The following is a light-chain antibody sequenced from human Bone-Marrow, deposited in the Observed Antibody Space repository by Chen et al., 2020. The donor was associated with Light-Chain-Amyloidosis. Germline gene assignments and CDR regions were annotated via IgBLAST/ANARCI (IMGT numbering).Light chain of an antibody. V-gene: IGLV3-25*03. CDR3: QSADSSGTYEVI. J-gene: IGLJ2*01. Sequence: SHDLTQPPSVSVSPGQKARITCSGDDLPTKYAYWYQQKPGQAPVLVIHRDTERPSGISERFSGSSSGTTATLTISGVQAEDEADYHCQSADSSGTYEVIFGGGTKLTVL. CDR2: RDT. CDR1: DLPTKY.